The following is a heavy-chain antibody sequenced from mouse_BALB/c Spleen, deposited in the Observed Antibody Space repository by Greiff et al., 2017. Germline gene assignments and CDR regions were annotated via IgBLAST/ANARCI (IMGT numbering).Heavy chain of an antibody. CDR2: IDPANGNT. CDR3: ASSTMITTGAWFAY. CDR1: GFNIKDTY. V-gene: IGHV14-3*02. Sequence: VQLQQSGAELVKPGASVKLSCTASGFNIKDTYMHWVKQRPEQGLEWIGRIDPANGNTKYDPKFQGKATITADTSSNTAYLQLSSLTSEDTAVYYCASSTMITTGAWFAYWGQGTLVTVSA. D-gene: IGHD2-4*01. J-gene: IGHJ3*01.